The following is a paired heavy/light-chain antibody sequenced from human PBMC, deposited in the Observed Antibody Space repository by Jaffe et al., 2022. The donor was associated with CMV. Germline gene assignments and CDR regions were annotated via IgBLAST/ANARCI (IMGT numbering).Heavy chain of an antibody. Sequence: QLQLQESGPGLVKPSETLSLTCTVSGGSISSSSYYWGWIRQPPGEGLEWIGIIFYTGSTYYNPSFQSRVTISVDTSKNQFSLKLTSVTASDTAIYYCARRPYSGGWFDYWGQGTLVTVSS. V-gene: IGHV4-39*01. CDR1: GGSISSSSYY. D-gene: IGHD6-19*01. J-gene: IGHJ4*02. CDR2: IFYTGST. CDR3: ARRPYSGGWFDY.
Light chain of an antibody. CDR2: AAS. CDR3: LQDYSYPQT. Sequence: AIQMTQSPSSLSASVGDRVTITCRASQGIRNDLGWYQQKPGKAPKLLIYAASSLQSGVPSRFSGSGSGTDFTLTISSLQPEDFATYYCLQDYSYPQTFGQGTKVEIK. CDR1: QGIRND. J-gene: IGKJ1*01. V-gene: IGKV1-6*01.